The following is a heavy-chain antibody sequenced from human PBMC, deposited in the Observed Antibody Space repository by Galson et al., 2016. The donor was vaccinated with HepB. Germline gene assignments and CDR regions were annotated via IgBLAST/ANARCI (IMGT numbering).Heavy chain of an antibody. J-gene: IGHJ4*02. Sequence: SLRLSCAASGFIFNNAWMTWVRQAPGKGLEWVGHIKGKTDGGTTDYAAPVKGRFTISREDSKSILHLQMNGLQNEDTGVYYCATWGGVRYYSGGGYFPALFVHWGQGSLVTVSS. CDR2: IKGKTDGGTT. V-gene: IGHV3-15*01. CDR1: GFIFNNAW. CDR3: ATWGGVRYYSGGGYFPALFVH. D-gene: IGHD2-15*01.